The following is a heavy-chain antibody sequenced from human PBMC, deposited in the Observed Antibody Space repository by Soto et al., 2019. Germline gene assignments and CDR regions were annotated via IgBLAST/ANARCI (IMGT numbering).Heavy chain of an antibody. CDR3: ARGYDSSGYYSPILDY. D-gene: IGHD3-22*01. CDR1: GESLSGYY. Sequence: QVQLRQWGPGLLKPSGTLSLTCGVYGESLSGYYWTWIRHPPGQGLERLGEISHSGSINYNPSLPFRLTISLDTSRNQVSLKMASVTDADTALYFCARGYDSSGYYSPILDYWGQGILVTVSS. CDR2: ISHSGSI. V-gene: IGHV4-34*01. J-gene: IGHJ4*02.